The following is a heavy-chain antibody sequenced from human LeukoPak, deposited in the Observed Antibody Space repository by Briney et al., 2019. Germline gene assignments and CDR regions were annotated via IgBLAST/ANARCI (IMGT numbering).Heavy chain of an antibody. CDR1: GYTFNHHG. J-gene: IGHJ4*02. CDR3: ARDPSNTSGRYAYFDY. V-gene: IGHV1-18*01. CDR2: ISCFNGDT. Sequence: ASVKVSCNASGYTFNHHGISWVRRAPGQGLEWIGWISCFNGDTHYAQKFQGRVTMTTDTSTTTAYMELRSLRSDDTALYYCARDPSNTSGRYAYFDYWGQGTLVTVSS. D-gene: IGHD6-19*01.